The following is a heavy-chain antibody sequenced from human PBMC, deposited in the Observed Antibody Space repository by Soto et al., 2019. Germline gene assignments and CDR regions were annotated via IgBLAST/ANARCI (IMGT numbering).Heavy chain of an antibody. CDR2: IWYDGSNK. V-gene: IGHV3-33*01. J-gene: IGHJ4*02. CDR1: GFTFSNYG. D-gene: IGHD4-17*01. Sequence: QVQLVESGGGVVQPGRSLRLSCAASGFTFSNYGMHWVRQAPGKGLEWVAAIWYDGSNKYHAASVKGRFTISRDNSKNTLYLQMDSLRAEDTAVYHCAAGNDSGEDYWGQGTLVTVSS. CDR3: AAGNDSGEDY.